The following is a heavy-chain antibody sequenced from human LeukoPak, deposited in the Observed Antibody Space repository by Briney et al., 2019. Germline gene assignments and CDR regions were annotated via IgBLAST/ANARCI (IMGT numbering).Heavy chain of an antibody. Sequence: GGSLRLSCAASGFTLSVYDMSWVRQAPGKGLECVSAIDRGVGSPDTYYADSVRGRFTISRDNSKNTLYLQMNTLRAEDTAVYYCAKDRDCSGDNCWRAFDMWGRGTTVTVSS. CDR2: IDRGVGSPDT. V-gene: IGHV3-23*01. J-gene: IGHJ3*02. D-gene: IGHD2-15*01. CDR1: GFTLSVYD. CDR3: AKDRDCSGDNCWRAFDM.